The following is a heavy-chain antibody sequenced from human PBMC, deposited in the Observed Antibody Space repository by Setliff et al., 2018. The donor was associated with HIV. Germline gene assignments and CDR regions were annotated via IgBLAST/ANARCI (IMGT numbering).Heavy chain of an antibody. CDR1: GYTFTSYG. CDR2: ISTYNGNT. Sequence: ASVEVSCKASGYTFTSYGITWVRQAPGQGLEWMGWISTYNGNTDYAQKLQGRVTMTTDTSTSTAYMELRSLRSDDSAVYYCARDDYGDYVGDYWGQGTLVTVSS. V-gene: IGHV1-18*01. CDR3: ARDDYGDYVGDY. D-gene: IGHD4-17*01. J-gene: IGHJ4*02.